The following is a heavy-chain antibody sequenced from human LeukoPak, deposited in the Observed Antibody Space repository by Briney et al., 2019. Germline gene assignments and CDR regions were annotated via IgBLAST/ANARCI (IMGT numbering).Heavy chain of an antibody. J-gene: IGHJ4*02. CDR3: AKDKSYDYGDSYPDY. CDR1: GFTFDDYA. D-gene: IGHD4-17*01. V-gene: IGHV3-9*01. CDR2: ISWNSGSI. Sequence: GGSLRLSCAASGFTFDDYAMHWVRQAPGKGLEWVSGISWNSGSIGYADSVKGRFTISRDNAKNSLYLQMNSLRAEDTALYYCAKDKSYDYGDSYPDYWGQGTLVTVSS.